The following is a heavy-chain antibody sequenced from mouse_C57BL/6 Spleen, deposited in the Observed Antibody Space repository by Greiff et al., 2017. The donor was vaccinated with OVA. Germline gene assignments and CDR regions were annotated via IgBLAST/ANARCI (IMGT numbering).Heavy chain of an antibody. V-gene: IGHV1-52*01. J-gene: IGHJ3*01. CDR2: IDPSDSET. CDR1: GYTFTSYW. CDR3: ARGGIYYGNVFAY. Sequence: VQLQQPGAELVRPGSSVKLSCKASGYTFTSYWMHWVKQRPIQGLEWIGNIDPSDSETHYNQKFKDKATLTVDKSSSTAYMQLSSLTSQDSAVYYCARGGIYYGNVFAYWGQGTLVTVSA. D-gene: IGHD2-1*01.